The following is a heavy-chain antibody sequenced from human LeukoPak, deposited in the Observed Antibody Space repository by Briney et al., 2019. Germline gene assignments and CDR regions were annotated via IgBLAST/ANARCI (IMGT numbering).Heavy chain of an antibody. V-gene: IGHV1-69*13. D-gene: IGHD3-22*01. CDR3: ARVRDGDSSGYYDDAFDI. CDR2: IIPIFGTA. CDR1: GGTFSSYA. Sequence: SVTVSCTASGGTFSSYAMSWVRQAPGQGLEWMGGIIPIFGTANYAQKFQGRVTITADESTSTVYMELSSLRSEDTAVYYCARVRDGDSSGYYDDAFDIWGQGTMVTVSS. J-gene: IGHJ3*02.